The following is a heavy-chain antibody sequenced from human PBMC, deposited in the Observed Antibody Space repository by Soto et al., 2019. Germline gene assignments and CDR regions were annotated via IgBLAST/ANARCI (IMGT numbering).Heavy chain of an antibody. Sequence: QVQLQESGPGLVKPSQTLSLTCTVSGGSISSGDYYWSWIRHHPGKGLEWIGYIYSSGSTYYNPSLRSRVTISADTSKNQFSLRLSSVTAADTAVYYCVRDYDYDTSRNDAFDIWGQGTMVTASS. D-gene: IGHD3-22*01. J-gene: IGHJ3*02. V-gene: IGHV4-31*03. CDR2: IYSSGST. CDR1: GGSISSGDYY. CDR3: VRDYDYDTSRNDAFDI.